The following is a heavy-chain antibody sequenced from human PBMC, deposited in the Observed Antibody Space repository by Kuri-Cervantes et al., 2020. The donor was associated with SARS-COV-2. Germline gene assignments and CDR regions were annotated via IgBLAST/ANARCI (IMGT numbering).Heavy chain of an antibody. CDR2: IYSGGST. Sequence: GGSLRLSCAVSGFTVTSVHMTWVRQAPGKGLEWVSVIYSGGSTNHADSVKGRFTISRDNSKNTLYLQMDSLRVEDSAVYYCAKWHYSMDPWGQGTLVTVSS. D-gene: IGHD4-11*01. CDR3: AKWHYSMDP. CDR1: GFTVTSVH. J-gene: IGHJ5*02. V-gene: IGHV3-53*01.